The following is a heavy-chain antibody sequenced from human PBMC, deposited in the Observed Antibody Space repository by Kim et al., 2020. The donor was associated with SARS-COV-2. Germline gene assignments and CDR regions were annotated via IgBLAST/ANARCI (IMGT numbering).Heavy chain of an antibody. D-gene: IGHD6-6*01. CDR2: ISGGGDTT. V-gene: IGHV3-23*01. Sequence: GGSLRLSCAASGFTFTNYAMSWVRQAPGKGLEWVSGISGGGDTTFYADSVKGRLTISRDNSKNALYLQVNSLRAEDSAVYFCAKSGASMAVRPHYFDFWGQGTLVTVSS. J-gene: IGHJ4*02. CDR1: GFTFTNYA. CDR3: AKSGASMAVRPHYFDF.